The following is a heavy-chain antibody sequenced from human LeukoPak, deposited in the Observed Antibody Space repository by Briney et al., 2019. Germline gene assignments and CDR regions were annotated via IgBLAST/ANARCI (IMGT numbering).Heavy chain of an antibody. CDR1: GGSISSGGYY. CDR2: IYYSGST. V-gene: IGHV4-31*03. Sequence: SQTLSLTCTVSGGSISSGGYYWSWIRQHPGKGLEWIGYIYYSGSTYYNPSLKSRVTISVDTSKNQFSLKLSSVTAADTAVYYCARRSQQLRYFQHWGQGTLVTVSS. CDR3: ARRSQQLRYFQH. J-gene: IGHJ1*01. D-gene: IGHD6-13*01.